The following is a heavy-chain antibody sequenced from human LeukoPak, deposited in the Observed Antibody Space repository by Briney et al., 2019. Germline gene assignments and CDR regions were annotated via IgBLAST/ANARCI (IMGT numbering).Heavy chain of an antibody. J-gene: IGHJ5*02. D-gene: IGHD2-21*01. CDR3: ARTHCGGGSCDTFDP. Sequence: SETLSLTCNVFGVSISNYFWSRLRQPAGKGLEWIGRFYASGTTYYNPSLRSRVTLSMDTSKNHFSLKLTSVTAADTAVYYCARTHCGGGSCDTFDPWGQGTLVTVSS. CDR1: GVSISNYF. CDR2: FYASGTT. V-gene: IGHV4-4*07.